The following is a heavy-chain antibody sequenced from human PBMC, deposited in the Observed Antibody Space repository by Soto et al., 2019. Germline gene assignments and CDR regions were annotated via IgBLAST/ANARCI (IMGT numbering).Heavy chain of an antibody. Sequence: PSETLSLTCTVSGGSISSGGYYWSWIRQHPGKGLEWIGYIYYSGSTYYNPSLKSRVTISVDTSKNQFSLKLSSVTAADTAVYYCASLYRSDDFWSGYYPYYFDYWGQGTLVTVSS. V-gene: IGHV4-31*03. CDR1: GGSISSGGYY. CDR3: ASLYRSDDFWSGYYPYYFDY. J-gene: IGHJ4*02. CDR2: IYYSGST. D-gene: IGHD3-3*01.